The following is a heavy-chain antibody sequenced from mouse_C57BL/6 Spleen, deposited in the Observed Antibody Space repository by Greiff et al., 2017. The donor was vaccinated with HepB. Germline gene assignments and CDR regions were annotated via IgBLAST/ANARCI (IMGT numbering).Heavy chain of an antibody. CDR2: ISNGGSYT. CDR1: GFTFSSYD. J-gene: IGHJ4*01. D-gene: IGHD4-1*01. Sequence: EVMLVESGGGLVKPGGSLKLSCAASGFTFSSYDMSWVRQTPEKRLEWVATISNGGSYTYYPDNVKGRFTISRDNAKNNLYLQMSHLKSEDTAMYYCARNWEDAMDYWGQGTSVTVSS. CDR3: ARNWEDAMDY. V-gene: IGHV5-4*03.